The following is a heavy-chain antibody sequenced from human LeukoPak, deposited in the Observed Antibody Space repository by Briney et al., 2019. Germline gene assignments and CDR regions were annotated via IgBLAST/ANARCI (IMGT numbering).Heavy chain of an antibody. CDR3: ARGLDSGYFQDYYGMDV. V-gene: IGHV1-2*02. CDR1: GYTFTGYY. D-gene: IGHD5-12*01. J-gene: IGHJ6*02. Sequence: ASVKVSCKASGYTFTGYYMHWVRQAPGQGLEWMGWINPNSGGTNYAQKFQGRVTMTRDTSISTAYMELSRLRSDDTAVYYCARGLDSGYFQDYYGMDVWGQGTTVTVSS. CDR2: INPNSGGT.